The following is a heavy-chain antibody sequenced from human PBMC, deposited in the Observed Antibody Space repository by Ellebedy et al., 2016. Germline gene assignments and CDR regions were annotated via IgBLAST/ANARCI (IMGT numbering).Heavy chain of an antibody. CDR3: YYGHYSGS. Sequence: GGSLRLXCVASGFTFRNFFMSWVRQAPGGGLEWVSTISAGGDITFSADSVKGRFTISRDNSRYTLYLQMDSLRAADTAVYYCYYGHYSGSWGQGTLVTVSS. CDR1: GFTFRNFF. CDR2: ISAGGDIT. D-gene: IGHD4-17*01. V-gene: IGHV3-23*01. J-gene: IGHJ4*02.